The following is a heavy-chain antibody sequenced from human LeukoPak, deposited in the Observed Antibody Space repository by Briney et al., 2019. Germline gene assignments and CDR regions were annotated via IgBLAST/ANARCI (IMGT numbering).Heavy chain of an antibody. CDR1: GFTFSSSW. D-gene: IGHD3-16*01. V-gene: IGHV3-7*01. J-gene: IGHJ4*02. CDR3: ARGGISRPPIDY. Sequence: PGGSLRLSCAASGFTFSSSWMSSVRQAPGNGLEWVANIKQEGREKYYVDSVKGRFTISRDDAKNSLYLQMNSLRAEDTAVYYCARGGISRPPIDYWGQGTLVTVSS. CDR2: IKQEGREK.